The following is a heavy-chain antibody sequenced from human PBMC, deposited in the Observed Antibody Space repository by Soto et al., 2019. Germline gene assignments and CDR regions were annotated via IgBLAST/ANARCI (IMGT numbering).Heavy chain of an antibody. Sequence: ASVKVSCKVSGYTLTELSMHWVRQAPGKGLEWMGGFDPEDGETIYAQKFQGRVTMTEDTSTDTAYMELSSLRSEDTAVYYCATSGINMFRVKAGPFDYWGQGTLVTVSS. J-gene: IGHJ4*02. V-gene: IGHV1-24*01. CDR2: FDPEDGET. CDR1: GYTLTELS. CDR3: ATSGINMFRVKAGPFDY. D-gene: IGHD3-10*02.